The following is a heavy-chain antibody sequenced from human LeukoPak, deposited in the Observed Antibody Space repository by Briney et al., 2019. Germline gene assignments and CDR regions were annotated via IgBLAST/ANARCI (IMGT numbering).Heavy chain of an antibody. V-gene: IGHV4-34*01. CDR3: ARGPTYQPIDY. Sequence: SETLSLTCAVYGGSFSGYYWSWIRQPPGKGLEWIGEINHSGSTNYNPSLKSRVTISVDTSKNQFSLKLSSVTAADTAVYYCARGPTYQPIDYWGQGTLVTVSS. D-gene: IGHD2-2*01. CDR2: INHSGST. CDR1: GGSFSGYY. J-gene: IGHJ4*02.